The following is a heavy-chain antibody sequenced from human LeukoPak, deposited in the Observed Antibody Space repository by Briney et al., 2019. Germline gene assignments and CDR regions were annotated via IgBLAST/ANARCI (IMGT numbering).Heavy chain of an antibody. CDR3: ARGQLLDYYYGMDV. CDR1: GFTFSSYF. V-gene: IGHV3-7*01. Sequence: GGSLRLSCAASGFTFSSYFMNWVRQAPGKGLEWVANIKQDGSDKYYVDSVKGRFTISRDNAKNSLYLQMNSLRAEDTAVYYCARGQLLDYYYGMDVWGQGTTVTVSS. J-gene: IGHJ6*02. CDR2: IKQDGSDK. D-gene: IGHD1-1*01.